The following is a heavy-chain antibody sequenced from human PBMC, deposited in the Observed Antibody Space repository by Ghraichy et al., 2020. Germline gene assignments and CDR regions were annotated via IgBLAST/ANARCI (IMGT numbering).Heavy chain of an antibody. J-gene: IGHJ4*02. V-gene: IGHV4-34*01. Sequence: SETLSLTCAVYGGSFSGYYWSWIRQPPGKGLEWIGEINHSGSTNYNPSLKSRVTISVDTSKNQFSLKLSSVTAADTAVYYCARAGSLRNCSGGSCYDYWGQGTLVTVSS. CDR1: GGSFSGYY. CDR2: INHSGST. D-gene: IGHD2-15*01. CDR3: ARAGSLRNCSGGSCYDY.